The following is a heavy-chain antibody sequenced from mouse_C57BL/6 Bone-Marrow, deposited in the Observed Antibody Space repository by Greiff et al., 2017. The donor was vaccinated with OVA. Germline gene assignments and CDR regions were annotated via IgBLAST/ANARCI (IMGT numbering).Heavy chain of an antibody. J-gene: IGHJ4*01. CDR3: ARAAVVAPYAMDY. V-gene: IGHV1-61*01. D-gene: IGHD1-1*01. Sequence: VKLKQPGAELVRPGSSVKLSCKASGYTFTSYWMDWVKQRPGQGLEWIGNIYPSDSETHYNQKFKDKATLTVDKSSSTAYMQLSSLTSEDSAVYYCARAAVVAPYAMDYWGQGTSVTVSS. CDR1: GYTFTSYW. CDR2: IYPSDSET.